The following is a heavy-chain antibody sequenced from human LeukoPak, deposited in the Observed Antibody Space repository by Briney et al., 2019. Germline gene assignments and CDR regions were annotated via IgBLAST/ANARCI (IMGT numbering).Heavy chain of an antibody. Sequence: GGSLRLSCAASGFTFSSYAMHWVRQAPGKGLEWVAVISYDGSNKYYADSVKGRFTISRDNSKNTLYLQMNSLRAEDTAVYYCARAERGFTKVWSGSPLAYYYMDVWGKGTTVTVSS. V-gene: IGHV3-30-3*01. CDR1: GFTFSSYA. CDR3: ARAERGFTKVWSGSPLAYYYMDV. D-gene: IGHD3-3*01. J-gene: IGHJ6*03. CDR2: ISYDGSNK.